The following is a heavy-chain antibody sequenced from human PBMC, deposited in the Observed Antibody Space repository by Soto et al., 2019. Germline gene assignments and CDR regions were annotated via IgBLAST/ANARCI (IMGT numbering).Heavy chain of an antibody. CDR3: ARGVVMRAFDI. J-gene: IGHJ3*02. D-gene: IGHD2-21*01. V-gene: IGHV4-59*01. Sequence: QVQLQESGPGLVKPSETLSLTCTVSGGSISSYYWSWIRQPPGKGLEWIGYIYYSGSTNYNPSLKTRVTLSVDTSKNPCSLKLSSVTAADTAVYYCARGVVMRAFDIWGQGTMVTVSS. CDR1: GGSISSYY. CDR2: IYYSGST.